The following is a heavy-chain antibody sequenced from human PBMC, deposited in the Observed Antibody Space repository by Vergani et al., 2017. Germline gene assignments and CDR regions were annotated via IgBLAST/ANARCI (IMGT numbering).Heavy chain of an antibody. CDR1: GDSLSSGVYY. CDR3: ARMVGYDEGDAFRIGYFDS. CDR2: IYSTGST. V-gene: IGHV4-31*03. Sequence: QVQLQESGPGLVKPSQTLSLTCSVSGDSLSSGVYYWNWIRQHPGKGLEWIRYIYSTGSTHHNPSLRRRINMSVDTSKNQFSLKLNSVTAADTAMYYCARMVGYDEGDAFRIGYFDSWGPGILVTVSS. D-gene: IGHD3-22*01. J-gene: IGHJ4*02.